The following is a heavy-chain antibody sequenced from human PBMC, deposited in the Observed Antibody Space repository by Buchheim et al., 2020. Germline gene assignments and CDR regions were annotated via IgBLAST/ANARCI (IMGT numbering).Heavy chain of an antibody. CDR3: ARSLWFGESQVPDY. V-gene: IGHV1-46*01. CDR2: INPSVGST. J-gene: IGHJ4*02. D-gene: IGHD3-10*01. Sequence: QVHLVQSGAEVKKPGASVEVSCKASGYIFTSYYVHWVRQAPGQGLEWMGIINPSVGSTTYAQKFQGRITMTRETSTSPVYMDLSSLRSEDTAIYYCARSLWFGESQVPDYWGQGT. CDR1: GYIFTSYY.